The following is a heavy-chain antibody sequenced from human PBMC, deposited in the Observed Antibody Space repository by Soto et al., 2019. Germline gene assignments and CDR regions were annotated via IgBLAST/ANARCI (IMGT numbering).Heavy chain of an antibody. V-gene: IGHV3-48*04. CDR2: ISDDSTTI. CDR1: GFTFSTYS. CDR3: ARADLTSTWYSGFFQH. Sequence: GSLRLSCAASGFTFSTYSMHWVRQAPGKGLEWVSYISDDSTTINYADSAKGRFTISRDNAKNSLYLQMNSLRGEDTAVYYCARADLTSTWYSGFFQHWGQGTLVTVSS. J-gene: IGHJ1*01. D-gene: IGHD6-13*01.